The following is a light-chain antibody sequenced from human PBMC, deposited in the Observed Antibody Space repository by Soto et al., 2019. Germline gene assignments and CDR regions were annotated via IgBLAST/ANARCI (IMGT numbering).Light chain of an antibody. J-gene: IGKJ4*01. V-gene: IGKV1-39*01. CDR2: ATS. CDR3: QQSYSTPLT. CDR1: QDIQSD. Sequence: IHMTQAPSSLSGSFGDSVTITCRSSQDIQSDLVWYQQHPGGAPKLLIYATSSLQSGVPSRFSGSGSGTDFTLTISSLQPEDFATYYCQQSYSTPLTFGGGTKVDIK.